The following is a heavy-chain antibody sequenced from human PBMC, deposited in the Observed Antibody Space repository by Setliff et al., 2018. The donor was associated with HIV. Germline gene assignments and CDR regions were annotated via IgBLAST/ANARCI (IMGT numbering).Heavy chain of an antibody. D-gene: IGHD2-15*01. CDR1: GDTFRNYA. CDR3: ASPNVGCSGGTCYCGSAFDY. Sequence: GASVKVSCKVSGDTFRNYALNWVRQAPGQGLEWMGGIIPPVGAAVYAQNFQGRVTITADESTSTAYMELRTLRSEDTAIYYCASPNVGCSGGTCYCGSAFDYWGQGSPVTVSS. J-gene: IGHJ4*02. V-gene: IGHV1-69*13. CDR2: IIPPVGAA.